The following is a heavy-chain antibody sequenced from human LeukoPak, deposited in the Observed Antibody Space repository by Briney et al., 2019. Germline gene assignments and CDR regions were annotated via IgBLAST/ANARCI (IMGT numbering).Heavy chain of an antibody. CDR2: ISGDGVST. J-gene: IGHJ4*02. CDR1: GLPIADFA. Sequence: GGSLRLSCVASGLPIADFAMHWVRQAPGKGLEWVSLISGDGVSTFYADSANGRFSISIDNSKNSQSLEMNSLRTEDTAMYYCARESRKFDYWGQGTLVAVSS. CDR3: ARESRKFDY. D-gene: IGHD2-21*01. V-gene: IGHV3-43*02.